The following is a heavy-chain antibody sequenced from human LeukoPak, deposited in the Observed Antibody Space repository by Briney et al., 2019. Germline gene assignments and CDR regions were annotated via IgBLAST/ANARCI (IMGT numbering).Heavy chain of an antibody. CDR2: IKQDGSEK. CDR3: ARVHIDEAAAAFDY. J-gene: IGHJ4*02. D-gene: IGHD6-13*01. CDR1: GFTFSSYW. V-gene: IGHV3-7*01. Sequence: GGSLRLSCAASGFTFSSYWMSWVRQAPGKGLEWVANIKQDGSEKYYVDSVKGRFTISRDNAKNSLYLQMNSLRAEDTAVYYCARVHIDEAAAAFDYWGQGTLVTVSS.